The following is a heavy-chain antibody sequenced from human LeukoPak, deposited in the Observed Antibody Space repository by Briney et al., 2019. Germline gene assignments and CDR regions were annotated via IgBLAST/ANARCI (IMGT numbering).Heavy chain of an antibody. CDR3: ANGYCSGGSCYYYYMDV. D-gene: IGHD2-15*01. CDR1: GFSFSSYA. J-gene: IGHJ6*03. V-gene: IGHV3-23*01. Sequence: GGSLRLSCAASGFSFSSYAMSWVRQAPGKGLEWVSAISGSGGYTYYADSVKGRFTISRDNSKNTLYLQMNSLRADDTAVYYCANGYCSGGSCYYYYMDVWGKGTTVTVSS. CDR2: ISGSGGYT.